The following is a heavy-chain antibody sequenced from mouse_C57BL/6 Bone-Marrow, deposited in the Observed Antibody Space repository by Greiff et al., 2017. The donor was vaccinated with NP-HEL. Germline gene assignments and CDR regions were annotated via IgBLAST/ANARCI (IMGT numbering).Heavy chain of an antibody. CDR2: ISYDGSN. V-gene: IGHV3-6*01. J-gene: IGHJ2*01. CDR1: GYSITSGYY. CDR3: AGGSVDY. D-gene: IGHD1-1*02. Sequence: ESGPGLVKPSQSLSLTCSVPGYSITSGYYWNWIRQFPGNNLEWMGYISYDGSNNYNPSLKNRISITRDTSKNQFFLKLNSVTTEDTATYYCAGGSVDYWGQGTTLTVSS.